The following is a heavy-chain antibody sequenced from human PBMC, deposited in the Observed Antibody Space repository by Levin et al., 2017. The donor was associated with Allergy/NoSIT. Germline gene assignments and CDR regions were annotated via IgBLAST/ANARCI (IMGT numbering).Heavy chain of an antibody. CDR3: ARDGYYYGSGSYWPVYYYYGMDV. J-gene: IGHJ6*02. V-gene: IGHV3-7*04. Sequence: PPGGSLRLSCAASGFTFSSYWMSWVRQAPGKGLEWVANIKQDGSEKYYVDSVKGRFTISRDNAKNSLYLQMNSLRAEDTAVYYCARDGYYYGSGSYWPVYYYYGMDVWGQGTTVTVSS. CDR2: IKQDGSEK. CDR1: GFTFSSYW. D-gene: IGHD3-10*01.